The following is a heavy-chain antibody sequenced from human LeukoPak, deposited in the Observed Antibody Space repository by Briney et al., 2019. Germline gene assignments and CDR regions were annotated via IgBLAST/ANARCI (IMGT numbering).Heavy chain of an antibody. CDR1: GGSISSYY. D-gene: IGHD3-22*01. CDR3: ARDVGSGYYHNFDY. V-gene: IGHV4-4*07. CDR2: MYTSGST. Sequence: SETLSLTCTVSGGSISSYYWSWIRQPAGKGLEWIGRMYTSGSTNYNPSLKSRVTMSVDTSKNQISLKLSSVTAADTAVYYCARDVGSGYYHNFDYWGQGTLVTVSS. J-gene: IGHJ4*02.